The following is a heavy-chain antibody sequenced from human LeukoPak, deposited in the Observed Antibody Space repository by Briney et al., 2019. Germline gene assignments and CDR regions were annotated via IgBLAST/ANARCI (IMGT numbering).Heavy chain of an antibody. J-gene: IGHJ4*02. CDR3: ARKGNYGQGFDY. D-gene: IGHD3-10*01. Sequence: GGSLRLSCAASGFSFSIYEMNWVRQAPGKGLEWVSYISSSPTSIYYADSVRGRFTISRDNAKNTLYLQMNSLRAEDTAVYYFARKGNYGQGFDYWGQGTLVTVSS. V-gene: IGHV3-48*03. CDR1: GFSFSIYE. CDR2: ISSSPTSI.